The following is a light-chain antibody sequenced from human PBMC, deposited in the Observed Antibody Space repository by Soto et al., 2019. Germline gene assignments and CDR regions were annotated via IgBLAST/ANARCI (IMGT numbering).Light chain of an antibody. J-gene: IGLJ2*01. V-gene: IGLV1-40*01. CDR1: SSNIGAGYD. CDR2: GNS. Sequence: QSVLTQPPSVSGAPGQRVTISFTGSSSNIGAGYDVHWYQQLPGTAPKLLIYGNSNRPSGVPDRFSGSKSGTSASLAITGLQADDEADYYCQSYDSSLSGDVVFGGGTKLTVL. CDR3: QSYDSSLSGDVV.